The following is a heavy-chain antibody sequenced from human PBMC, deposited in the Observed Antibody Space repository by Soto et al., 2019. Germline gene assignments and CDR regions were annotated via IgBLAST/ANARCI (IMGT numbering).Heavy chain of an antibody. V-gene: IGHV4-59*01. J-gene: IGHJ6*02. CDR2: IYYSWST. D-gene: IGHD3-10*01. CDR3: ARVSYYGSGSYYITGRGNYYYGMDV. CDR1: GGSISSYY. Sequence: SETLSLTCTVSGGSISSYYWSWIRRPPGKGLEWIGYIYYSWSTNYNPSLKSRVTISVDTSKNQFSLKLSSVTAVDTAVYYCARVSYYGSGSYYITGRGNYYYGMDVWGQGTTVTVSS.